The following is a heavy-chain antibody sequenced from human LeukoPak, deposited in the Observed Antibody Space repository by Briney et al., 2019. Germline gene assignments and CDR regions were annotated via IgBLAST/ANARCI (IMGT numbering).Heavy chain of an antibody. CDR2: IKQDGSEK. CDR3: ASGNSADY. V-gene: IGHV3-7*05. Sequence: GGSLRLSCAASGFTFSNYWMTWVRQAPGKGLEWVANIKQDGSEKYCADSVKGRFTDSSDNARKSVYLQLNSLRAGDTAVYYCASGNSADYWGQGTLVTVSS. CDR1: GFTFSNYW. J-gene: IGHJ4*02. D-gene: IGHD4-23*01.